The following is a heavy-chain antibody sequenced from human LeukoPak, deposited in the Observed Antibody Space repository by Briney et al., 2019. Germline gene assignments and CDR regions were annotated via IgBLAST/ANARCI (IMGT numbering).Heavy chain of an antibody. CDR3: ASLSLGHY. CDR1: GFTVSNNY. CDR2: IYSGGST. J-gene: IGHJ4*02. Sequence: GGSLRLSCAASGFTVSNNYMSWVRQAPGKGLEWVSVIYSGGSTYYADSVKGRFTISRDTSKNTLSLQMNSLRAEDTAVYYCASLSLGHYWGQGTLVTISS. D-gene: IGHD6-6*01. V-gene: IGHV3-53*01.